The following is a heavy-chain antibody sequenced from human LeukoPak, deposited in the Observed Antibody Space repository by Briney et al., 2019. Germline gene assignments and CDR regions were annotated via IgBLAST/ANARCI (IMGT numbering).Heavy chain of an antibody. CDR3: ARPACSGGSCYAGDY. J-gene: IGHJ4*02. CDR1: GFSISDYY. Sequence: PGRSLRLSCAASGFSISDYYMSWIREAPGKGLEWVSYISSSGSTIYYADSVKGRFTISRDNAKNSLYLQMNSLRAEDTAVYYCARPACSGGSCYAGDYRGQGTLVTVSS. V-gene: IGHV3-11*01. CDR2: ISSSGSTI. D-gene: IGHD2-15*01.